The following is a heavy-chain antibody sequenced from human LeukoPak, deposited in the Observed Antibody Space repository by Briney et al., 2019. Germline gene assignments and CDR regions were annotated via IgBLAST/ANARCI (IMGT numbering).Heavy chain of an antibody. D-gene: IGHD3-10*01. CDR1: GLTLSNYW. V-gene: IGHV3-74*01. CDR2: MNSDGSGT. J-gene: IGHJ6*03. Sequence: PGGSLRLSCAASGLTLSNYWMHWVRQAPGKGLVWVSRMNSDGSGTSYADSVKGRFTISRDNAKNTLYLQMNSLRAEDTAVYYCARLGSGSYYYYYMDVWGKGTTVTVSS. CDR3: ARLGSGSYYYYYMDV.